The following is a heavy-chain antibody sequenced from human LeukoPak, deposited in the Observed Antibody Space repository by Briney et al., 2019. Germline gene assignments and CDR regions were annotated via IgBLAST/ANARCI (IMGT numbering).Heavy chain of an antibody. D-gene: IGHD3-9*01. CDR2: ISSDGTTK. CDR3: ASPGDNYAILGLDY. CDR1: GFTHSKYW. Sequence: GGSLRLSCAASGFTHSKYWMHWVRQAPGKGLAWVSQISSDGTTKAYADSVKGRFTISRDSAKNMLYLQMNSLRVEDTAMYYCASPGDNYAILGLDYWGQGTLVAVSS. V-gene: IGHV3-74*01. J-gene: IGHJ4*02.